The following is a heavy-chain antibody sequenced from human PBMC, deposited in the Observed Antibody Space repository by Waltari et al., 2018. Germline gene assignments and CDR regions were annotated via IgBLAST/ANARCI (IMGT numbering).Heavy chain of an antibody. CDR1: GGSISSYY. CDR3: AREMARSLDY. J-gene: IGHJ4*02. CDR2: IYYSGST. Sequence: QVQLQESGPGLVKPSETLSLTCTVSGGSISSYYWSWIRQPPGKGLEWIGYIYYSGSTNYNPSLKSRVTISVDTSKNQFSLKLSSVTAADTAVYYCAREMARSLDYWGQGTLVTVSS. D-gene: IGHD5-12*01. V-gene: IGHV4-59*01.